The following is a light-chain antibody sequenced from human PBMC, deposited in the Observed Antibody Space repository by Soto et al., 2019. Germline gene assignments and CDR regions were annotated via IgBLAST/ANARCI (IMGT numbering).Light chain of an antibody. CDR2: DVN. CDR1: SSDIGAYDF. J-gene: IGLJ2*01. CDR3: NSWKTSTSMI. Sequence: QSVLTQPASVSGSPGQSITISCTGTSSDIGAYDFVSWYQQHPGKAPKLMLYDVNIRPSGVSNRFSGSKSGNTASLTISGLQAEDEADYYCNSWKTSTSMIFGGGTNVTVL. V-gene: IGLV2-14*03.